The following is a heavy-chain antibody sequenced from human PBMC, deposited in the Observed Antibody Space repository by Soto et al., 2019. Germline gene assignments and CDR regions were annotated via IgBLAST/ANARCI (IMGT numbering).Heavy chain of an antibody. J-gene: IGHJ4*02. V-gene: IGHV4-34*01. CDR1: GGSFSGYY. CDR2: INHSGST. D-gene: IGHD3-10*01. CDR3: ARVKPHITMVRGVRSYFDY. Sequence: TLSLTCAVYGGSFSGYYWSWIRQPPGKGLEWIGEINHSGSTNYNPSLKSRVTISVDTSKNQFSLKLSSVTAADTAVYYCARVKPHITMVRGVRSYFDYWGQGTLVTVSS.